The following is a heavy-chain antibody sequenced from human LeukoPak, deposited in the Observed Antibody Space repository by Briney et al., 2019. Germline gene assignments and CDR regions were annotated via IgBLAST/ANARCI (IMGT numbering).Heavy chain of an antibody. Sequence: GESLKISCKGSGYPFSNYWIGWVRPMPGKGLEWMGVIYPADSDTTYSRSFRGQVTISADKSINTAYLQWSSLKASDTAMYYCARRPPTVVTLSRDALHIWGQGTMVTVSS. V-gene: IGHV5-51*01. CDR2: IYPADSDT. CDR1: GYPFSNYW. CDR3: ARRPPTVVTLSRDALHI. D-gene: IGHD4-23*01. J-gene: IGHJ3*02.